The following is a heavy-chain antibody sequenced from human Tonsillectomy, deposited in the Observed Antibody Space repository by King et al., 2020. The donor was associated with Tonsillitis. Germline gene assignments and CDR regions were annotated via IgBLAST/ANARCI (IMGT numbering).Heavy chain of an antibody. CDR2: IYNSGST. V-gene: IGHV4-39*01. CDR3: ARRGLEPAAMIAGGDAFDI. CDR1: GGSISSSSYY. Sequence: QLQESGPGLVKPSETLSLTCTVSGGSISSSSYYWGWIRQPPGKGLEWIGSIYNSGSTYYNPSLKSRVTISVDTSKNQFSLKLSSVTAADTAVYYCARRGLEPAAMIAGGDAFDIWGQGTMVTVSS. D-gene: IGHD2-2*01. J-gene: IGHJ3*02.